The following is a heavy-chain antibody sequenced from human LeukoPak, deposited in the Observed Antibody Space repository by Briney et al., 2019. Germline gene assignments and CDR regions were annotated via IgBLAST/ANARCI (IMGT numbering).Heavy chain of an antibody. D-gene: IGHD6-13*01. CDR1: GFTFSSYS. CDR3: AREGIAAAGINFDY. CDR2: ISSSSSYI. V-gene: IGHV3-21*01. J-gene: IGHJ4*02. Sequence: GGSLRLSCAASGFTFSSYSMNWVRQAPGKGLEWVSSISSSSSYIYYADSVKGRFTISRDNSKNTLYLQMNSLRAEDTAVYYCAREGIAAAGINFDYWGQGTLVTVSS.